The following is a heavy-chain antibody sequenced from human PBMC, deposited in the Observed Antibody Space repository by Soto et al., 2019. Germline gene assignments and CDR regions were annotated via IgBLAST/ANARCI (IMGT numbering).Heavy chain of an antibody. Sequence: ASVKVSCTASGYTFTSYYMHWVRQAPGQGLEWMGIINPSGGSTSYAQKFQGRVTMTRDTSTSTVYMELSSLRSEDTAVYYCARYVPTGYSSSWSGYFDYWGQGTLVTVSS. J-gene: IGHJ4*02. CDR1: GYTFTSYY. CDR3: ARYVPTGYSSSWSGYFDY. V-gene: IGHV1-46*03. D-gene: IGHD6-13*01. CDR2: INPSGGST.